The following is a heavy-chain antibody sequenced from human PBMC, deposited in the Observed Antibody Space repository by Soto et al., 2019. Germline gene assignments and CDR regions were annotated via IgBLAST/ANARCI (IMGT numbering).Heavy chain of an antibody. CDR2: IYHSGST. D-gene: IGHD6-13*01. CDR3: AGIAAAGTNFDY. CDR1: GGSISSSNW. Sequence: QVQLQESGPGLVKPSGTLSLTCAVSGGSISSSNWWSWVRQPPGKGLEWIGEIYHSGSTNYNPSRKSRVTLSVGKSKNQFSLELSSVTAADTAVYYGAGIAAAGTNFDYWGQGTLVTVSS. J-gene: IGHJ4*02. V-gene: IGHV4-4*02.